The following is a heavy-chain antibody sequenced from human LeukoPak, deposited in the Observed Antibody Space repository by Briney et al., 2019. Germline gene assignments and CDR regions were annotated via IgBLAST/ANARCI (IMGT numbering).Heavy chain of an antibody. Sequence: SETLSLTCAVPGGSINSYYWSWIRQPPGKGLEWIGYIYYRGTTNYNPSLKSRVTISVDTSKNQFSLRLNSVTAADTAVYFCARKGAAGTGFDYWGQGTQVTVSS. CDR3: ARKGAAGTGFDY. D-gene: IGHD1-1*01. CDR2: IYYRGTT. J-gene: IGHJ4*02. V-gene: IGHV4-59*01. CDR1: GGSINSYY.